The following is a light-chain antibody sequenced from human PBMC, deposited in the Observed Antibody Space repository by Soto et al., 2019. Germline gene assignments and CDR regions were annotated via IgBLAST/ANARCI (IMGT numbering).Light chain of an antibody. CDR3: KKYNSAPHT. V-gene: IGKV1-27*01. J-gene: IGKJ2*01. CDR2: AAS. CDR1: QGISNY. Sequence: DIQMTQYPSSLSASVGDRVTITCRASQGISNYLAWYQQKPGKVPKLLIYAASTLQSGFPSRFSGSGSGTDFTLTISSMQPEDVATYYCKKYNSAPHTFGQGTKLEIK.